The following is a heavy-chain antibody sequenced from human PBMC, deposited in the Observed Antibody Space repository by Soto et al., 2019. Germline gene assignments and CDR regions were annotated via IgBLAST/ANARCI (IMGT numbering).Heavy chain of an antibody. Sequence: QLQLQESGPGLVKPSETLSLTCTVSGGSISSSSYYWGWIRQPPGKGLEWIGSIYYSGSTYYNPSLKSRVTISVDTSKNQFSLKLSSVTAADRAVYYCACYGDYPYYFDYWGQGTLVTVSS. D-gene: IGHD4-17*01. CDR1: GGSISSSSYY. V-gene: IGHV4-39*01. CDR3: ACYGDYPYYFDY. CDR2: IYYSGST. J-gene: IGHJ4*02.